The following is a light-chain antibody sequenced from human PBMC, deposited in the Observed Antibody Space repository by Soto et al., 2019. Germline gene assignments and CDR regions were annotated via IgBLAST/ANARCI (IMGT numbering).Light chain of an antibody. J-gene: IGKJ5*01. Sequence: IQITQSHSSLSASVGDRVTITCRASQDISGWLAWYQQKPGKAPKLLIYAASSLQSGVPSRFSGSGSGTYFTLTISSLQPEDFTTYYCLLANFFPITFGQGGLLENK. CDR3: LLANFFPIT. CDR2: AAS. CDR1: QDISGW. V-gene: IGKV1-12*01.